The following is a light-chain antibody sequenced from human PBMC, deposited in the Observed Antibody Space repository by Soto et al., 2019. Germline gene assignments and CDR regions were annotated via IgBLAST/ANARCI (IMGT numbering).Light chain of an antibody. CDR3: QQANSFPVT. V-gene: IGKV1-12*01. CDR2: GAS. Sequence: DIQMTQSPSSVSASVGDRVTITCRASQGISNWLAWYQQKPGKAPKLLIYGASILQSGVPSRFSGSGSVTDFTLTISSLQPEDFATYYCQQANSFPVTFGQGTRLEIK. CDR1: QGISNW. J-gene: IGKJ5*01.